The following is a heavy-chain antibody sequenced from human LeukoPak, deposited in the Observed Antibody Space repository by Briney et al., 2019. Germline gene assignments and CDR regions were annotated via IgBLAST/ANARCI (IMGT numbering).Heavy chain of an antibody. V-gene: IGHV3-23*01. CDR1: GNYRI. CDR3: AKEGGRNGWPIDF. J-gene: IGHJ4*02. Sequence: GSLRLFCAGPGNYRIHLGPQGPGEGVEWVSAIGGAGISTYYADSVKGRFTISRDNSKNMMYLQMNSLRGEDTAVYYCAKEGGRNGWPIDFWGQGTLVTVSS. CDR2: IGGAGIST. D-gene: IGHD5-24*01.